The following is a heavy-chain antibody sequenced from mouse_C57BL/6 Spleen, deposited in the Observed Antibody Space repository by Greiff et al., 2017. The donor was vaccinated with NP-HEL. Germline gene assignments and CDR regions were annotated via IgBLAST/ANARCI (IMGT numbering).Heavy chain of an antibody. CDR1: GFTFSDAW. CDR2: IRNKANNHAT. CDR3: TRENYYGSSHGGFAY. J-gene: IGHJ3*01. D-gene: IGHD1-1*01. Sequence: EVKLVESGGGLVQPGGSMKLSCAASGFTFSDAWMDWVRQSPEKGLEWVAEIRNKANNHATYYAESVKGRFTISRDDSKSSVYLQMDSLRAEDTGIYYCTRENYYGSSHGGFAYWGQGTLVTVSA. V-gene: IGHV6-6*01.